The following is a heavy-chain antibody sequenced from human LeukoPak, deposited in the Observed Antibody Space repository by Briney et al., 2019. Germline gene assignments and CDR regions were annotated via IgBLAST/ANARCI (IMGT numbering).Heavy chain of an antibody. J-gene: IGHJ4*02. CDR2: ISAYNGNT. CDR1: GYTFTSYG. V-gene: IGHV1-18*01. D-gene: IGHD3-9*01. Sequence: ASVKVSCKASGYTFTSYGISWVRQAPGQGLEWMGWISAYNGNTNYAQKLQGRVTMTTDTSTSTAYMELRSLRSDDTAVYYCARDGAYYDILTVHFDYWGQGTLVTVSS. CDR3: ARDGAYYDILTVHFDY.